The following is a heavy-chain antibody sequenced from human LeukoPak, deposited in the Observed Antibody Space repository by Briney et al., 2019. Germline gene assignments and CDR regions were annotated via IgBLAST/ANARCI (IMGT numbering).Heavy chain of an antibody. CDR2: ISYDGSNK. D-gene: IGHD3-22*01. V-gene: IGHV3-30-3*02. J-gene: IGHJ4*02. CDR3: AKSYYDSSGYRGDLEY. Sequence: GGSLRLSCAASGFTFSSYAMHWVRQAPGKGLEWVAVISYDGSNKYYADSVKGRFTISRDNSKNTLYLQMNSLRAENTAVYYCAKSYYDSSGYRGDLEYWGQGTLVTVSS. CDR1: GFTFSSYA.